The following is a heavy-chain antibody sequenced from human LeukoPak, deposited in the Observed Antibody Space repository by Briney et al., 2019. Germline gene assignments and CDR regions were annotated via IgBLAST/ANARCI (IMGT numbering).Heavy chain of an antibody. J-gene: IGHJ3*02. Sequence: GGSLRLSCAASGFTFSSYGMHWVRQAPGKGLEWVAVIWYDGSNKYYADSVKGRFTISRDNAKNSLYLQMNSLRAEDTAVYYCARGHGSTRNAFDIWGQGTMVTVSS. V-gene: IGHV3-33*01. CDR1: GFTFSSYG. CDR3: ARGHGSTRNAFDI. CDR2: IWYDGSNK. D-gene: IGHD3-10*01.